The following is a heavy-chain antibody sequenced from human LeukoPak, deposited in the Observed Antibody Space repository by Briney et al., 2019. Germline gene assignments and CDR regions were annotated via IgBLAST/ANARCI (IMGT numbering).Heavy chain of an antibody. V-gene: IGHV4-31*03. D-gene: IGHD3-3*01. CDR3: ARGAPDIYDFWSGYSNWFDP. Sequence: SETLSLTCTVSGGSISSGGYYWSWIRQHPGKGLEWIGYIYYSGSTYYNPSLKSRVTISVDTSKSQFSLKLSSVTAADTAVYYCARGAPDIYDFWSGYSNWFDPWGQGTLVTVSS. CDR1: GGSISSGGYY. CDR2: IYYSGST. J-gene: IGHJ5*02.